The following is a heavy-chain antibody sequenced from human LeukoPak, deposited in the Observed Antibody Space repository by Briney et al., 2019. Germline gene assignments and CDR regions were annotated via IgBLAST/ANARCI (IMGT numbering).Heavy chain of an antibody. V-gene: IGHV3-7*01. D-gene: IGHD2-21*02. CDR1: GFTFSSYW. CDR3: TSHTGTGDAFRPFHI. CDR2: IKQDGSEK. Sequence: GGSLRLSCAASGFTFSSYWMSWVRQAPGKGLERVANIKQDGSEKYYVDSVKGRFTISRDNAKNSLYLQMNSLRAEDTAVYYCTSHTGTGDAFRPFHIWGQGTMVTVSS. J-gene: IGHJ3*02.